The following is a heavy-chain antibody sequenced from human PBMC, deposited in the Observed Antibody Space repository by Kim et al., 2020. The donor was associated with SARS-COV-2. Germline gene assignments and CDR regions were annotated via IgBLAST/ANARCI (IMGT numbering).Heavy chain of an antibody. CDR1: GGSFSGYY. CDR2: INHSGST. V-gene: IGHV4-34*01. D-gene: IGHD3-10*01. CDR3: ARVRGVPREHNWFDP. Sequence: SETLSLTCAVYGGSFSGYYWSWIRQPPGKGLEWIGEINHSGSTNYNPSLKSRVTISVDTSKNQFSLKLSSVTAADTAVYYCARVRGVPREHNWFDPWGQGTLVTVSS. J-gene: IGHJ5*02.